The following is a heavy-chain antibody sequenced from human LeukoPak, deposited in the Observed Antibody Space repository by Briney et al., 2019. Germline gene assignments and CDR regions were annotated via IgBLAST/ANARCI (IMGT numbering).Heavy chain of an antibody. CDR2: ITSSSNYI. V-gene: IGHV3-21*01. Sequence: GGSLRLSCAASGFTFSSYSMNWVCQAPGRGLEWVSSITSSSNYIYYADSVKGRFTISRDNAKNSLYLQMNSLRAEDTAVYYCARDEGSGSQRGDYWGQGTLVTVSS. D-gene: IGHD1-26*01. J-gene: IGHJ4*02. CDR1: GFTFSSYS. CDR3: ARDEGSGSQRGDY.